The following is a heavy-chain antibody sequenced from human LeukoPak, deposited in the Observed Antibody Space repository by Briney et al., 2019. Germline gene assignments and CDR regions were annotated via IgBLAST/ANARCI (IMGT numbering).Heavy chain of an antibody. J-gene: IGHJ5*02. CDR1: GGSISSSNW. D-gene: IGHD3-10*01. CDR3: ARDSGTTGEVKFDP. Sequence: PSETLSLTCAVSGGSISSSNWWIWVRQPPGKGLEWIGEIYHSGTTNYNPSLKSRVTISIDTSKNQFSLNLISVTAADTAVYYCARDSGTTGEVKFDPWGQGTLVTVSS. V-gene: IGHV4-4*02. CDR2: IYHSGTT.